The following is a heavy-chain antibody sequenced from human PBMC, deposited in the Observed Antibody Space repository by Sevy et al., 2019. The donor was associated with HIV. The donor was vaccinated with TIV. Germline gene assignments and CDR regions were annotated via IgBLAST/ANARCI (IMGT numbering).Heavy chain of an antibody. CDR3: AKDGGRYNYAPSDY. D-gene: IGHD1-1*01. Sequence: GGFLRLSCAASGFTFSTYGMHWVRQAPGKGLEWVAVISYDGFKTYYADSMKGRFTISRDNSKNTLYLRMNSLRVEDTALYFCAKDGGRYNYAPSDYWGLGTLVTVSS. CDR1: GFTFSTYG. V-gene: IGHV3-30*18. J-gene: IGHJ4*01. CDR2: ISYDGFKT.